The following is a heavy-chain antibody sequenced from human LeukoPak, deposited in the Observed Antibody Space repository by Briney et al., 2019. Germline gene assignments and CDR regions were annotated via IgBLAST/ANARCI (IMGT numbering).Heavy chain of an antibody. D-gene: IGHD3-10*01. V-gene: IGHV3-30*03. CDR1: GFTFSTYG. J-gene: IGHJ6*03. CDR3: ARTPGSGSYPYYYYYMDV. CDR2: ISYDGSNK. Sequence: GRSLRLSCAASGFTFSTYGMHWVRQAPGKGLGWVAVISYDGSNKYYADSVKGRFTISRDNYKNTLYLQMNSLRAEDTALYHCARTPGSGSYPYYYYYMDVWGKGTTVTISS.